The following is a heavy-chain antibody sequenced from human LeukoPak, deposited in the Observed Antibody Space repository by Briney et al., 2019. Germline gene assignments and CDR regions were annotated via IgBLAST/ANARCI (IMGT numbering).Heavy chain of an antibody. CDR3: AKEHNTAWPNLES. Sequence: GGSLRLSCVVSGFTLNDFSVHWVRQAPEKGLEWVCVFGRKGTTKRYPDSLRGRFTVSSDYRKRSLYLEMSDLRTEDTALYYCAKEHNTAWPNLESWGRGTLVSVSS. D-gene: IGHD2-21*02. V-gene: IGHV3-43*01. CDR2: FGRKGTTK. CDR1: GFTLNDFS. J-gene: IGHJ4*02.